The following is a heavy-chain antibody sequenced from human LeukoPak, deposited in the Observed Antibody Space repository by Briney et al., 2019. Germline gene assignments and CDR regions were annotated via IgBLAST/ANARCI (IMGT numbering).Heavy chain of an antibody. CDR1: GGSISSSSYY. Sequence: SETLSLTCTVSGGSISSSSYYWGWIRQPPGKGLEWIGSIYYSGNTYYNPSLKSRATISVDTSKNQFSLKLSSVTAADTAVYYCARAYGSGSYYLDYWGQGTLVTVSS. D-gene: IGHD3-10*01. V-gene: IGHV4-39*07. CDR3: ARAYGSGSYYLDY. CDR2: IYYSGNT. J-gene: IGHJ4*02.